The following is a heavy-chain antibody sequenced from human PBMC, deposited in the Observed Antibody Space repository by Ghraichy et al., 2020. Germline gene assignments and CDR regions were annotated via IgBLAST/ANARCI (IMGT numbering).Heavy chain of an antibody. D-gene: IGHD2-8*01. J-gene: IGHJ4*01. CDR2: ISGSSDKT. Sequence: AGSLRLSCVASGFTFNTHAMTWVRQAPGKGLEWVSVISGSSDKTFHADSVKGRFTVSRDNFKNSVYLQMDSLRAGDTALYFCAKGGRVSEWWQDLDHWGRGTLVTVSS. V-gene: IGHV3-23*01. CDR3: AKGGRVSEWWQDLDH. CDR1: GFTFNTHA.